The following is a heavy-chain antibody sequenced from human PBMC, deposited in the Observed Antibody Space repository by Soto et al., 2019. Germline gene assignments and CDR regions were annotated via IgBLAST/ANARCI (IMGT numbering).Heavy chain of an antibody. CDR2: INHSGST. CDR1: GGSFSGFY. V-gene: IGHV4-34*01. D-gene: IGHD3-10*01. J-gene: IGHJ4*02. CDR3: ARAEFSFGSGSSSLFFDY. Sequence: QVQLQQWGAGLLKPSETLSLTCTVYGGSFSGFYWSWIRQPPGKGLEWIGEINHSGSTNYNPSLKRRVTISVDTSKNQFSLKLSFVAAAVTAVYYCARAEFSFGSGSSSLFFDYWGLGSLVTVSS.